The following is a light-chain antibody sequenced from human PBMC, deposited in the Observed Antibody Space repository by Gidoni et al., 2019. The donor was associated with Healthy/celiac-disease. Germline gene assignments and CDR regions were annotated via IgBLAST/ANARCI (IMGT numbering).Light chain of an antibody. CDR1: QSVSSN. CDR2: GAY. CDR3: QQYNNWPPLT. J-gene: IGKJ4*01. Sequence: EIVMTQSPATLSVSPGERATLSCRASQSVSSNLAWYQQKPGQAPRLLIYGAYTRATGIPARFSGSGSGTAFTLTISSLQSEDFAVYYCQQYNNWPPLTFXGXTKVEIK. V-gene: IGKV3-15*01.